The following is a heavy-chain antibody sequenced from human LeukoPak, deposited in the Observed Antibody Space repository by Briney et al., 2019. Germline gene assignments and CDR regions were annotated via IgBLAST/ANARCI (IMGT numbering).Heavy chain of an antibody. V-gene: IGHV3-7*01. CDR3: ARDWGYGLDC. CDR1: GFTFSNNW. CDR2: IKQDGNEK. D-gene: IGHD3-16*01. Sequence: GGSLRLSCAGSGFTFSNNWMSWVRQAPGNGLEGVANIKQDGNEKYYVDSGKGRFTISRDNATNSLYLQMNSLRAADTAVYYCARDWGYGLDCWGQGTLVTVSS. J-gene: IGHJ4*02.